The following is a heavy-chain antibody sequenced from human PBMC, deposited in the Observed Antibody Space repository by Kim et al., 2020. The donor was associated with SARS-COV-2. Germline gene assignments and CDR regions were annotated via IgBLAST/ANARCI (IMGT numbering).Heavy chain of an antibody. Sequence: GGSLRLSCTASEFTFRYYGMSWVRQAPGKGLEWVSIISGSGGTTHYADSVKGRFTISRDNSKNTVYLEMSSLRGEDTAVYYCAKLDGITNLVTGYYYYAMDVWGQGTTVTVS. CDR3: AKLDGITNLVTGYYYYAMDV. D-gene: IGHD3-9*01. CDR2: ISGSGGTT. J-gene: IGHJ6*02. CDR1: EFTFRYYG. V-gene: IGHV3-23*01.